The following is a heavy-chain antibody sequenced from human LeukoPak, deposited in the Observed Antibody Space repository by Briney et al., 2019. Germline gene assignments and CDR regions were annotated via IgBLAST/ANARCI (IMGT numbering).Heavy chain of an antibody. D-gene: IGHD3-22*01. Sequence: GGSLRLSCAGSGFTFSGYEVNWVRQAPGKGLEWIAYISNSGGTTYYADSVKGRFTISRDNSKNTLYLQTNSLRAEDTALYYCVRDRDSTGYYDYWGQGTLVTVSS. CDR1: GFTFSGYE. J-gene: IGHJ4*02. CDR3: VRDRDSTGYYDY. V-gene: IGHV3-48*03. CDR2: ISNSGGTT.